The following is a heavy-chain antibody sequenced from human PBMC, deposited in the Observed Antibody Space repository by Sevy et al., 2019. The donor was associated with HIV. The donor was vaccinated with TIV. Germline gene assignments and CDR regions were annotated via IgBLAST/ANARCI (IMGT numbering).Heavy chain of an antibody. V-gene: IGHV4-59*13. CDR3: AGSLYYYDSSGSWVGYGMDV. CDR2: IYYSGST. CDR1: GGSISSYY. J-gene: IGHJ6*02. D-gene: IGHD3-22*01. Sequence: SETLSLTCTVSGGSISSYYWSWIRQPPGKGLEWIGYIYYSGSTNYNPSLKSRVTISVDTSKNQFSLKLSSVTAADTAVDDCAGSLYYYDSSGSWVGYGMDVWGQGTTVTVSS.